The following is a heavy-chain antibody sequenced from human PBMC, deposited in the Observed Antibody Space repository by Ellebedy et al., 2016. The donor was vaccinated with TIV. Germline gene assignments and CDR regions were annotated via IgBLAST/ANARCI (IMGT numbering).Heavy chain of an antibody. CDR3: ARRASYGDYAVQVNPWFDP. D-gene: IGHD4-17*01. CDR2: IRQEGDEI. CDR1: GFNFRSYW. V-gene: IGHV3-7*01. Sequence: GESLKISCAASGFNFRSYWMTWVRQAPGKGLEWVAKIRQEGDEIYYVESVKGRFTISSDNAKNSLFLQMNSLRVEDTAVYNCARRASYGDYAVQVNPWFDPWGQGTLVTVSS. J-gene: IGHJ5*02.